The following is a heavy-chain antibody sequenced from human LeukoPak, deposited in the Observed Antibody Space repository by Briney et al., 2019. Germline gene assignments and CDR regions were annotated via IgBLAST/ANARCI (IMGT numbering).Heavy chain of an antibody. V-gene: IGHV3-23*01. D-gene: IGHD6-25*01. J-gene: IGHJ4*02. Sequence: PGGSLRLSCAASGVTLSTYAMSWARQAPGKGLEWVSGISSSGSGDNTYYADSVKGRFTISRDNAKNTLFLQMNSLRVEDTAVYYCARDVSGRDDFWGQGTLVTVSS. CDR3: ARDVSGRDDF. CDR2: ISSSGSGDNT. CDR1: GVTLSTYA.